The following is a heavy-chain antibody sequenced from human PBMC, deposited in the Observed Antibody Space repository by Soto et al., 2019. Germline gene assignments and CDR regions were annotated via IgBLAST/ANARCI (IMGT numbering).Heavy chain of an antibody. CDR3: ATEVPGDLNY. V-gene: IGHV4-4*02. J-gene: IGHJ4*02. Sequence: PSETLSLTCAVSGGSISSSNWWSWVRQHPGKGLEWIGEIYHSGSTNYNPSLKSLVTISVDKSKNQFSLKLSSVTAADTAVYYCATEVPGDLNYWGQGTLVTVSS. D-gene: IGHD2-2*01. CDR2: IYHSGST. CDR1: GGSISSSNW.